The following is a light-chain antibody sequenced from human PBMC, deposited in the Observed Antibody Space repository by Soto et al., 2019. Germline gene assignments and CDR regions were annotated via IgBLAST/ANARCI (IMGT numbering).Light chain of an antibody. CDR2: DVN. CDR3: SSYTISRNTGI. Sequence: QSALTQPASVSGSPGQSITISCTGTSSDVDGYNYVSWYQYHPGRAPKLMIYDVNNRPSGVSNRFSGSKSGNTASLTISGLQAEDEADYYCSSYTISRNTGIFGGGTLLTVL. V-gene: IGLV2-14*01. J-gene: IGLJ2*01. CDR1: SSDVDGYNY.